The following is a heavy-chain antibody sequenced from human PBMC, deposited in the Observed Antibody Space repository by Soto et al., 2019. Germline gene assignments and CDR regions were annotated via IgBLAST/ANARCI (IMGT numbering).Heavy chain of an antibody. J-gene: IGHJ4*02. Sequence: GGALSLSCSTSGFTFCGYSMSWFRPAPGEGLEWVSSISGGGNTYYAGSVKGRFTISRDNSKSTLYLQMDSLRVEDTAVYYCAKGARSSSGSDGYKFDYWGQGTLVTVSS. CDR1: GFTFCGYS. D-gene: IGHD2-21*01. V-gene: IGHV3-23*01. CDR3: AKGARSSSGSDGYKFDY. CDR2: ISGGGNT.